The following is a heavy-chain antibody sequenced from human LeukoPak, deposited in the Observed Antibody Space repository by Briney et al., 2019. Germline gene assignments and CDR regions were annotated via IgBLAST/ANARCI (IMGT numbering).Heavy chain of an antibody. Sequence: GESLKISCKGSGYSFTSYWIGWVRQMPGKGLEWMGIIYPGDSDTRYSPSFQGQVTISADKSISTAYLQWSSLKASDTAMYYCARPAAGQYCSSTSCYYYYMDVWGKGTTVTVSS. CDR1: GYSFTSYW. J-gene: IGHJ6*03. D-gene: IGHD2-2*01. CDR2: IYPGDSDT. V-gene: IGHV5-51*01. CDR3: ARPAAGQYCSSTSCYYYYMDV.